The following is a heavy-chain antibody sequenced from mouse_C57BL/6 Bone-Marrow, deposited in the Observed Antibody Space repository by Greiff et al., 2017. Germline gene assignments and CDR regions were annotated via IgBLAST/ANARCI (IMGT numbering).Heavy chain of an antibody. J-gene: IGHJ4*01. CDR2: ILPGSGST. Sequence: QVQLQQSGAELMKPGASVKLSCQATGYTFTGYWIEWVKQRPGHGLEWIGEILPGSGSTNYNEKFTGKATLTADTSSNTAYMQLSSLTTEDSAIYYCARWGYAMDYWGQGTSVTVSS. CDR1: GYTFTGYW. CDR3: ARWGYAMDY. V-gene: IGHV1-9*01.